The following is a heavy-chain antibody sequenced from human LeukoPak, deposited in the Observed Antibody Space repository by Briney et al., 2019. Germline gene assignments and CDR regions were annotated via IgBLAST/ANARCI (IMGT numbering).Heavy chain of an antibody. Sequence: SQTLSLTCAISGDSVSSNSAAWNWIRQSPSRGLEWLGRTYYRSKWYNDYAVSVKSRITINPDTSKNQFSLKLSSVTAADTAVYYCARHQIVVVPAAIGSWGQGTLVTVSS. CDR2: TYYRSKWYN. CDR1: GDSVSSNSAA. J-gene: IGHJ4*02. D-gene: IGHD2-2*02. CDR3: ARHQIVVVPAAIGS. V-gene: IGHV6-1*01.